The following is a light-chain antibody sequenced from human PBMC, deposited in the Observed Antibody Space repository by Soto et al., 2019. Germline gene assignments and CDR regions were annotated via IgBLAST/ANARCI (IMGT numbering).Light chain of an antibody. J-gene: IGKJ1*01. Sequence: DIQMTQSPSTLSGSVGDSVTITSRSSQTISSWLAWYQQKPGKAPKLLIYKSSTLKSGVPSRFSGSGSGTEFTLTISSLQPDDFATYYCQHYNSYSEAFGQGTKV. CDR2: KSS. CDR3: QHYNSYSEA. V-gene: IGKV1-5*03. CDR1: QTISSW.